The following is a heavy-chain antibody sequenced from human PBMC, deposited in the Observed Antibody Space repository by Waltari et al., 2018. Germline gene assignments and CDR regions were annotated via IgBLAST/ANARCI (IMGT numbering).Heavy chain of an antibody. CDR1: GYPISSGYY. D-gene: IGHD3-3*01. CDR3: ARAIFGGTANWFDP. J-gene: IGHJ5*02. V-gene: IGHV4-38-2*01. CDR2: IYHSGST. Sequence: QVQLQESGPGLVKPSETLSLPCAVSGYPISSGYYWGWLRQPPGKGLEWIGSIYHSGSTYCNPALKSRVTISVDTSTNQFSLKLSAVTAADTAVYYCARAIFGGTANWFDPWGQGTLVTVSS.